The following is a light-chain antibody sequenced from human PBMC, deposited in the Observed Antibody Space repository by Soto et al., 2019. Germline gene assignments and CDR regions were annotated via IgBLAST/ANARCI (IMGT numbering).Light chain of an antibody. CDR2: GSS. CDR1: QSVSSKH. CDR3: QQYGISPQT. V-gene: IGKV3-20*01. J-gene: IGKJ1*01. Sequence: ERVLTQSPGTLSLPRGELATLSCRVSQSVSSKHSACYQQKGSPPHRLLIYGSSSRAAGTPGRFSAGGSGTYFTLTITRLHPEDFAVYYCQQYGISPQTFGQGTRVDIK.